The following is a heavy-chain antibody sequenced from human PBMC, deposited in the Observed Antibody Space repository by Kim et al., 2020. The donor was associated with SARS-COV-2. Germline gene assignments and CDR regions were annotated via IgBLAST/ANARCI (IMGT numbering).Heavy chain of an antibody. CDR2: ISYDGTKQ. CDR3: AREDEYDDCDVFDV. Sequence: GGSLRLSCAASGFTFSEYVMHWVRQAPGKGLEWVAAISYDGTKQHYADSVKGRFTVSRDNSNDTLYLQLNSLGADDTAVYYCAREDEYDDCDVFDVWGQGTMVSVSS. D-gene: IGHD4-17*01. J-gene: IGHJ3*01. V-gene: IGHV3-30*04. CDR1: GFTFSEYV.